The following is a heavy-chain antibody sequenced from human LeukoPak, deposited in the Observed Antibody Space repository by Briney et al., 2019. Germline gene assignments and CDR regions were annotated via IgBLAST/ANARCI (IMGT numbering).Heavy chain of an antibody. CDR3: ARLMYSSGWIDS. CDR2: IYHSGST. Sequence: PSETLSLTCTVSGYSISSSYYWGWIRQPPGKGLEWIGSIYHSGSTYYNPSLKSRVTISVDTSKNQFSLKLSSMTAADTAVYYCARLMYSSGWIDSWGQGTLVTVSS. D-gene: IGHD6-19*01. V-gene: IGHV4-38-2*02. J-gene: IGHJ4*02. CDR1: GYSISSSYY.